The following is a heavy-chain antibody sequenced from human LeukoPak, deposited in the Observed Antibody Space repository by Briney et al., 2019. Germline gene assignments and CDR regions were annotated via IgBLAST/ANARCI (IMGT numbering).Heavy chain of an antibody. Sequence: PGGSLRLSCAASGFTFSSYAMSWVRQAPGKGLEWVSAISGSGGSTYYADSVKGRFTISRDNAKNSLYLQVNSLRAEDTAIYYCARIVGATRSLDYWGQGTLVTVSS. CDR3: ARIVGATRSLDY. D-gene: IGHD1-26*01. CDR1: GFTFSSYA. J-gene: IGHJ4*02. CDR2: ISGSGGST. V-gene: IGHV3-23*01.